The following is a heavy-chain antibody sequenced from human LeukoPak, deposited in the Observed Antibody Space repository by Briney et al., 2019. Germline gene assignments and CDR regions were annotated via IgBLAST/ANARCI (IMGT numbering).Heavy chain of an antibody. V-gene: IGHV4-39*01. D-gene: IGHD3-3*01. J-gene: IGHJ4*02. Sequence: SETLPLTCTVSGGSISSSSCYWGWLRQPPGKGLEWIGSIYYSGSTYYNPSLKSRVTISVDTSKNQFSLKLSSVTAADTAVYYCARLIYDFWSGYYGGFDYWGQGTLVTVSS. CDR1: GGSISSSSCY. CDR3: ARLIYDFWSGYYGGFDY. CDR2: IYYSGST.